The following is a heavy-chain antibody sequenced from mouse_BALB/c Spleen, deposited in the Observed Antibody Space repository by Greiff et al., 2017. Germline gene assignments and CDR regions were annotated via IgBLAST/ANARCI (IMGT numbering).Heavy chain of an antibody. CDR1: GYTFSSYW. CDR2: ILPGSGST. V-gene: IGHV1-9*01. D-gene: IGHD2-4*01. CDR3: ARSMITTRSYFDY. J-gene: IGHJ2*01. Sequence: QVQLQQSGAELMKPGASVKISCKATGYTFSSYWIEWVKQRPGHGLEWIGEILPGSGSTNYNEKFKGKATFTADTSSNTAYMQLSSLTSEDSAVYYCARSMITTRSYFDYWGQGTTLTVSS.